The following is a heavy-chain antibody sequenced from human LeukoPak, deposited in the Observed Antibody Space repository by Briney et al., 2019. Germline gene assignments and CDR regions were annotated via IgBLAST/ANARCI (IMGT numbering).Heavy chain of an antibody. J-gene: IGHJ4*02. CDR2: IKQDGSEK. V-gene: IGHV3-7*01. CDR1: GFTFSSYW. Sequence: PGGSLRLSCAASGFTFSSYWMSWARQAPGKGLEWVANIKQDGSEKYYVDSVKGRFTISRDNAKNSLYLQMNSLRAEDTAVYYCARDRVKSAYYYDSSGYYGGYWGQGTLVTVSS. D-gene: IGHD3-22*01. CDR3: ARDRVKSAYYYDSSGYYGGY.